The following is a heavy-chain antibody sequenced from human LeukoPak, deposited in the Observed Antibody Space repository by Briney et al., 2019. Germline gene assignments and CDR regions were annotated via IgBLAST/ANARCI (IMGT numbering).Heavy chain of an antibody. Sequence: ASVKVSCKVSGYTLTELSMHWVRQAPGKGLEWMGGFDPEDGETIYAQKFQGRVTMTEDTSTDTAYMELSSLRSEDTAVYDCATLSYCRGGSCYYYGMDVWGKGTTVTVSS. J-gene: IGHJ6*04. CDR1: GYTLTELS. D-gene: IGHD2-15*01. CDR2: FDPEDGET. CDR3: ATLSYCRGGSCYYYGMDV. V-gene: IGHV1-24*01.